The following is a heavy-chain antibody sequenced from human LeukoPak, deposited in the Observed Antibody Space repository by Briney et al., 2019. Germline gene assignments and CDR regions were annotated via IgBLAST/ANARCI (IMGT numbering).Heavy chain of an antibody. J-gene: IGHJ4*02. CDR3: ARGPHYALGIYFDY. CDR1: GGSISSYY. Sequence: SETLSLTCTVSGGSISSYYWNWIRQPPGKGLEWIGYIYYSGSTNYNPSLKSRVTISVDTSKNQFSLRLSSVTAADTAVCYCARGPHYALGIYFDYWGQGTLVTVSS. V-gene: IGHV4-59*01. D-gene: IGHD7-27*01. CDR2: IYYSGST.